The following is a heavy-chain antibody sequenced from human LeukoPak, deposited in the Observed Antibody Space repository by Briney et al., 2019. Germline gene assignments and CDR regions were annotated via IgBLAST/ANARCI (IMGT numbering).Heavy chain of an antibody. J-gene: IGHJ4*02. CDR2: ISPDGSDK. V-gene: IGHV3-7*01. Sequence: GGSLRHSCVASGFTFSTYWMNWVREAPGKGLERVGTISPDGSDKYYVDSVKGRFTISRDNAKTSLYLQINSLRADDTALYVCARGIVVVVGASDHFDYWGQGTLVTVSS. CDR1: GFTFSTYW. CDR3: ARGIVVVVGASDHFDY. D-gene: IGHD2-15*01.